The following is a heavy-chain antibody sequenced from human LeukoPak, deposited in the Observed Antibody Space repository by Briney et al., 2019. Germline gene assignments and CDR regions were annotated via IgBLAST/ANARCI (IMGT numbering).Heavy chain of an antibody. CDR3: ARERVWGSYRLPYYYYGMDV. V-gene: IGHV4-34*01. CDR2: INHSGST. Sequence: SETLPLTCAVYGGSFSGYYWSWIRQPPGKGLEWIGEINHSGSTNYNPSLKSRVTISVDTSKNQFSLKLSSVTAADTAVYYCARERVWGSYRLPYYYYGMDVWGQGTTVTVS. D-gene: IGHD3-16*02. CDR1: GGSFSGYY. J-gene: IGHJ6*02.